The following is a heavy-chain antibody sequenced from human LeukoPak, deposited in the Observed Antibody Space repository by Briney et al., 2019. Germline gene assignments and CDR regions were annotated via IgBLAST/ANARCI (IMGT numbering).Heavy chain of an antibody. CDR2: IIPIFGTT. CDR1: GGTFNSYA. J-gene: IGHJ4*02. D-gene: IGHD5-24*01. Sequence: WVKVSCKASGGTFNSYAISWVREAPGQGLEWMGEIIPIFGTTNYAQKFQGRVTITTNESTSTAYMGLSSLRSEDTAVYYRARGGRWLQLSGFDYWGQGTLVTVSS. V-gene: IGHV1-69*05. CDR3: ARGGRWLQLSGFDY.